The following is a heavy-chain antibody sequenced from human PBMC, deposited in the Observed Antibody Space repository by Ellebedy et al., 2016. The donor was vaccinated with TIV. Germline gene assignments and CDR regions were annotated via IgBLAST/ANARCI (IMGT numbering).Heavy chain of an antibody. J-gene: IGHJ4*02. CDR3: AMEAEAGIWYDY. V-gene: IGHV4-4*07. D-gene: IGHD6-19*01. Sequence: MPSETLSLTCTVSGGSISSYYWSWIRQPAGKGLEWIGRIYSRGNTNYNPSLKSRVTMSVDTSKNQFSLKLTSVTSADTAVYYCAMEAEAGIWYDYWGQGTLVTVSS. CDR2: IYSRGNT. CDR1: GGSISSYY.